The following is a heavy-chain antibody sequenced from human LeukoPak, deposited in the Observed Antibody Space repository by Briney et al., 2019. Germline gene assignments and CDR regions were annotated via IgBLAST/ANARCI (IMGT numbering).Heavy chain of an antibody. V-gene: IGHV4-39*01. CDR1: GGSISSSSYH. Sequence: SETLSLTCTVSGGSISSSSYHWGWIRQPPGKGLEWIGSIYYTGNTYYNPSLKSRVTISVDTSKNQFSLKLSSVTAADTAVYYCARARSDSSGYYYWGQGTLVTVSS. D-gene: IGHD3-22*01. CDR3: ARARSDSSGYYY. J-gene: IGHJ4*02. CDR2: IYYTGNT.